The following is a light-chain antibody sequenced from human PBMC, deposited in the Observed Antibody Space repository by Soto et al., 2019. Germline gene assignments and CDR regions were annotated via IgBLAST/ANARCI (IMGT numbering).Light chain of an antibody. CDR3: QQYGSSSYT. Sequence: EIVLTQSPGTLSLSPGEGATLSCRASQSVASSYLAWYQQKPGQAPRLLTYGASNRATGIPDRFSGGGSGTDFNLTISRLEPEDFAVYYCQQYGSSSYTVGQGTKLEIK. J-gene: IGKJ2*01. CDR2: GAS. CDR1: QSVASSY. V-gene: IGKV3-20*01.